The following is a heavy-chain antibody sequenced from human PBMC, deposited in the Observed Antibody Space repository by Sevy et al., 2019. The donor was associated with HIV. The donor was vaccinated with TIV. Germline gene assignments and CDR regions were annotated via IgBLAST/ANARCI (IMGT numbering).Heavy chain of an antibody. V-gene: IGHV1-18*01. Sequence: ASVKVSCKASGYTFTSYGISWVRQAPGQGLEWMGWISAYNGNTNYAQKLQGRVTMTTDTSTRTAYMELRSLRSDDTAGYYCARDVGGYYDILTGYYLYYYYYGMDVWGQGTTVTVSS. J-gene: IGHJ6*02. CDR3: ARDVGGYYDILTGYYLYYYYYGMDV. CDR2: ISAYNGNT. D-gene: IGHD3-9*01. CDR1: GYTFTSYG.